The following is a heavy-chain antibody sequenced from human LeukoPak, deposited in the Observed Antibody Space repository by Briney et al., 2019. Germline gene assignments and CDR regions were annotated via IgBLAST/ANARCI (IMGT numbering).Heavy chain of an antibody. D-gene: IGHD3-16*01. V-gene: IGHV3-30*02. CDR3: AKDGGNWAFDI. Sequence: GGSLRLSCAASRFTFSSYGMHWVRQAPGKGLEGVAFTWYDGGNKYYGDSVKGRFTISRDNSKNTLYLQMNSLRAEDTAVYYCAKDGGNWAFDIWGQGTMVTVSS. CDR2: TWYDGGNK. J-gene: IGHJ3*02. CDR1: RFTFSSYG.